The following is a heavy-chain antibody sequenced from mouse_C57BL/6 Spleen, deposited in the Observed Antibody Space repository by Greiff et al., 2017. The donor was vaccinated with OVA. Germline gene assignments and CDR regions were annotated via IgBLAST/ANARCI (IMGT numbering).Heavy chain of an antibody. CDR2: ISDGGSYT. CDR1: GFTFSSYA. V-gene: IGHV5-4*01. J-gene: IGHJ3*01. Sequence: EVQGVESGGGLVKPGGSLKLSCAASGFTFSSYAMSWVRQTPEKRLEWVATISDGGSYTYYPDNVKGRFTISRDNAKNNLYLQMSHLKSEDTAMYYCARGQLRPAWFAYWGQGTLVTVSA. CDR3: ARGQLRPAWFAY. D-gene: IGHD3-2*02.